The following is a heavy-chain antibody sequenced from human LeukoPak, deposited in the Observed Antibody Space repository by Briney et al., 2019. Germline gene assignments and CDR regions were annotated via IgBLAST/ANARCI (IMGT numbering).Heavy chain of an antibody. Sequence: SETLSLTCTVSGGSISSGGYYWSWIRQPPGKGLEWIGYIYHSGSTYYNPSLRSRVTISVDTSKNQFSLKLSSVTAADTAVYYCAGYSSGWEYYFDYWGQGTLVTVSS. CDR3: AGYSSGWEYYFDY. J-gene: IGHJ4*02. CDR1: GGSISSGGYY. CDR2: IYHSGST. D-gene: IGHD6-19*01. V-gene: IGHV4-30-2*01.